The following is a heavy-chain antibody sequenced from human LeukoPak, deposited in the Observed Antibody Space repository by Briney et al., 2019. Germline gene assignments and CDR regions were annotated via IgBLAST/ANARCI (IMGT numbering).Heavy chain of an antibody. J-gene: IGHJ5*02. D-gene: IGHD3-10*01. CDR3: AKESITMVRGVTYNWFDP. V-gene: IGHV4-4*07. Sequence: SETLSLTCTVSGGSISSYYWSWIRQPAGKGLEWIGRIDASGSTNYNPSLKSRVTMSVGTSKNHFSLKLSSVTAADTAVYHCAKESITMVRGVTYNWFDPWGQGTLVTVSS. CDR2: IDASGST. CDR1: GGSISSYY.